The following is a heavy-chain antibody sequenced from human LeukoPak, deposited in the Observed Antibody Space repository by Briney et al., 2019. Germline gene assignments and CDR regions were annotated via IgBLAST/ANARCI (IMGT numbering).Heavy chain of an antibody. CDR2: ISSSVSTI. CDR1: GFTFSDYY. Sequence: GGSLRLSCAASGFTFSDYYMSWIRQAPGKGLEWVSYISSSVSTIYYADSVKGRFTISRDNAKNSLYLQMNSLRAEDTAVYYCARDDGAYSSSWSDYWGQGTLVTVSS. J-gene: IGHJ4*02. CDR3: ARDDGAYSSSWSDY. D-gene: IGHD6-13*01. V-gene: IGHV3-11*01.